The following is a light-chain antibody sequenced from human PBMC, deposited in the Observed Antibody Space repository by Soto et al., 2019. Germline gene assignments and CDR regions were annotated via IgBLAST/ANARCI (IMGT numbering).Light chain of an antibody. CDR3: QQYGSSPNT. V-gene: IGKV3-20*01. Sequence: EIVLTQSPGTLPLSPGERATLSCRASQSVSSSYLAWYQQKPGQAPRLLIYRASSRATGIPPRFCGSGSGTHFTITISRLEPEDFVVYYCQQYGSSPNTFGPWTTRAIK. J-gene: IGKJ2*01. CDR2: RAS. CDR1: QSVSSSY.